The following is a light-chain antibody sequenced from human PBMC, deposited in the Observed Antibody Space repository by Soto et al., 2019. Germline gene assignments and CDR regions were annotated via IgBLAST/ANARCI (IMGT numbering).Light chain of an antibody. CDR1: RSLSSN. V-gene: IGKV3-15*01. Sequence: EIVMTQSPATLSVSPGEGATLSCSASRSLSSNLAWYQQRPGQAPRLLIYGASTRATGVPARFSGSGSGTEFTLTISSLQSEDFAVYYCQQYNNWPPWTFGQGTKVEFK. J-gene: IGKJ1*01. CDR2: GAS. CDR3: QQYNNWPPWT.